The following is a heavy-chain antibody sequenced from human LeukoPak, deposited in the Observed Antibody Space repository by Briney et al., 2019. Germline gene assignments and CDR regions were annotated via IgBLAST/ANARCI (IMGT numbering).Heavy chain of an antibody. CDR3: AKDLHFWRGIKY. J-gene: IGHJ4*02. V-gene: IGHV3-23*01. D-gene: IGHD3-3*02. Sequence: PGGSLRHSYAASGFTFRTNAMSWVRQAPGKGLEWVSGISDRGRAFYTDSVKGRFTISRDNSKNTLYLQMNSLRAEDTAVYYCAKDLHFWRGIKYWGQGTLVTVSS. CDR2: ISDRGRA. CDR1: GFTFRTNA.